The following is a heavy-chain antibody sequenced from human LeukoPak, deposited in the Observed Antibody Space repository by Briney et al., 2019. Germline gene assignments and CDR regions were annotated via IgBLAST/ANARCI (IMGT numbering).Heavy chain of an antibody. D-gene: IGHD5-18*01. CDR2: IKQDGSEK. CDR1: GFTFSSYW. V-gene: IGHV3-7*01. Sequence: QSGGSLRLSCAASGFTFSSYWMSWVRQAPGKGLEWVANIKQDGSEKYYVDSVKGRFTISRDNAKNSLYLQMNGLRAEDTAVYYCARDIPWGYSYGYAGSYFDYWGQGTLVTVSS. CDR3: ARDIPWGYSYGYAGSYFDY. J-gene: IGHJ4*02.